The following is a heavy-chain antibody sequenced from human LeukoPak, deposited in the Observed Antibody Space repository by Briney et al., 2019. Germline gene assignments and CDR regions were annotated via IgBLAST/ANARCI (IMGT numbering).Heavy chain of an antibody. CDR2: IYPGDSDT. J-gene: IGHJ3*02. CDR1: GYSFTSYW. D-gene: IGHD3-3*01. V-gene: IGHV5-51*01. Sequence: GESLKTSCKGSGYSFTSYWIGWVRQMPGKGLEWMGIIYPGDSDTRYSPSFQGQVIISADKSISTAYLQWSSLKASDTAMYYCARHPYYDFWSGYYSAFDIWGQGTMVTVSS. CDR3: ARHPYYDFWSGYYSAFDI.